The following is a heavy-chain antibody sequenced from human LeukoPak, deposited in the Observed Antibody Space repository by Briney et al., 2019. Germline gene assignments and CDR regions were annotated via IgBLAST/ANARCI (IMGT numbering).Heavy chain of an antibody. CDR1: GGSISSYY. CDR2: IYTSGST. V-gene: IGHV4-4*07. CDR3: ARERYDFWSGYQNSEFDY. Sequence: PSETLSLTCTVPGGSISSYYWSWIRQPAGKGLEWIGRIYTSGSTNYNPSLKSRVTMSVDTSKNQFSLKLSSVTAADTAVYYCARERYDFWSGYQNSEFDYWGQGTLVTVSS. D-gene: IGHD3-3*01. J-gene: IGHJ4*02.